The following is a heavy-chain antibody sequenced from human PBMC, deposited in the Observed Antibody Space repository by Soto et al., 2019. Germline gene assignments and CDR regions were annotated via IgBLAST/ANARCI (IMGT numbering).Heavy chain of an antibody. D-gene: IGHD2-21*01. Sequence: SETLSLTCTVSGGSISSGDYYWSWIRQPPGKCLEWIGYIYYSGSTYYNPSLKSRVTISVDTSKNQFSLKLSSVTAADTAVYYCARDRLGLGFDPWGQGTMVTVYS. CDR1: GGSISSGDYY. CDR3: ARDRLGLGFDP. V-gene: IGHV4-30-4*01. J-gene: IGHJ5*02. CDR2: IYYSGST.